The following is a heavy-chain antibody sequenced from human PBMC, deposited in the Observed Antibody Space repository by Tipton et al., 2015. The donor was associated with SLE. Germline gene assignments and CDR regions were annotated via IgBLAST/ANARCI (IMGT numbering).Heavy chain of an antibody. CDR1: GLNVSNNY. V-gene: IGHV3-72*01. D-gene: IGHD1-26*01. Sequence: SLRLSCAASGLNVSNNYMSWVRQAPGKGLEWVGRTRNKANTNTPQYAASVKGRFSISRDDSQNSVYLQMNSLKTEDTALYYCVRVSENYYLDHWGQGALVTVFS. CDR2: TRNKANTNTP. J-gene: IGHJ4*02. CDR3: VRVSENYYLDH.